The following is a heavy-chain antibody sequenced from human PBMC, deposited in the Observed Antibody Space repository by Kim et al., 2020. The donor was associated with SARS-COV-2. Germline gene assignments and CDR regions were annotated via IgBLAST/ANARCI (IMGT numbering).Heavy chain of an antibody. J-gene: IGHJ4*02. CDR2: ISSSSSTI. D-gene: IGHD3-10*01. V-gene: IGHV3-48*02. CDR3: ARDPSLRQPNYYGSGTYVGAFDY. Sequence: GGSLRLSCAASGFTFSSYSMNWVRQAPGKGLEWVSYISSSSSTIYYADSVKGRFTISRDNAKNSLYLQMNSLRDEDTAVYYCARDPSLRQPNYYGSGTYVGAFDYWGQGTLVTVSS. CDR1: GFTFSSYS.